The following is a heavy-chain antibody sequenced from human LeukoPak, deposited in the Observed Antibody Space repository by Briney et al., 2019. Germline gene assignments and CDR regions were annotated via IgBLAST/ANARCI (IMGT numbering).Heavy chain of an antibody. V-gene: IGHV1-2*02. CDR3: ARGPGGHILTGYSLPYFDY. CDR2: INPNSGCT. Sequence: ASVKVSCKASGYTFTGYYMHWVRQAPGQGLEWMGWINPNSGCTNYAQKFQGRVTMARDTSISTAYMELSRLRSDDTAVYYCARGPGGHILTGYSLPYFDYWGQGTLVTVSS. CDR1: GYTFTGYY. J-gene: IGHJ4*02. D-gene: IGHD3-9*01.